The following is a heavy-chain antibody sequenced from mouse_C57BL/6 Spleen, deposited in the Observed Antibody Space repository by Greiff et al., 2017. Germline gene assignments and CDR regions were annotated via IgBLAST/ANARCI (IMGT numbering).Heavy chain of an antibody. CDR1: GFTFTDYY. CDR2: IRNKANGYTT. Sequence: EVKLVESGGGLVQPGGSLSLSCAASGFTFTDYYMSWVRQPPGKALEWLGFIRNKANGYTTEYSASVKGRFTISRDNSQSILYLQMNALRAEDSATYYCARDSSGQGYFDYWGQGTTLTVSS. V-gene: IGHV7-3*01. CDR3: ARDSSGQGYFDY. D-gene: IGHD3-2*02. J-gene: IGHJ2*01.